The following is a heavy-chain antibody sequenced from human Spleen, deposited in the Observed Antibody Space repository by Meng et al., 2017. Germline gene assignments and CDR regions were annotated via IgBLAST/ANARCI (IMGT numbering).Heavy chain of an antibody. V-gene: IGHV1-18*01. CDR2: ISGYNGDT. D-gene: IGHD3-10*01. J-gene: IGHJ4*02. CDR1: GYSFTHHG. CDR3: ARGTPGRRYAEY. Sequence: QVQLVQSGVEVKKPGASVKVSCKASGYSFTHHGITWVRQAPGQGLEWLGWISGYNGDTHYAQKLQGRVTMTTDTSTSTVYMELRSLRSDDTAVYYCARGTPGRRYAEYWGQGTLVTVSS.